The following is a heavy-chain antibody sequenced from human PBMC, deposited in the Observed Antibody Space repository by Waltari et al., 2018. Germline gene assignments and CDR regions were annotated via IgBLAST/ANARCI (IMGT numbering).Heavy chain of an antibody. V-gene: IGHV4-38-2*02. D-gene: IGHD6-19*01. CDR3: VREPGIAWAGPTYYFDY. CDR1: YFPINNGYF. Sequence: QAQLQASGPGLVKPSETLTVTCSVPYFPINNGYFWCWIRQPPQKGLEWIGGAFRVGKSYSRWTIESRAAKSVDTSRDQFTLRLKSATAADTAIYYCVREPGIAWAGPTYYFDYWGQGILVTVTS. J-gene: IGHJ4*02. CDR2: AFRVGKS.